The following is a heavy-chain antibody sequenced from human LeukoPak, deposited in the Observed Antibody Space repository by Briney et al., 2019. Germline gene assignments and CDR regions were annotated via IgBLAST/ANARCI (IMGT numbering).Heavy chain of an antibody. V-gene: IGHV3-30-3*01. D-gene: IGHD3-10*01. Sequence: GGSLRLSCAASGFTFSSYAMHWVRQAPGKGLEWVAVISYDGSNKYYADSVKGRFTISRDNSKNTLYLQMNSLRAEDTAVYYCATARDYSLDYWGQGTLVTVSS. CDR1: GFTFSSYA. CDR3: ATARDYSLDY. CDR2: ISYDGSNK. J-gene: IGHJ4*02.